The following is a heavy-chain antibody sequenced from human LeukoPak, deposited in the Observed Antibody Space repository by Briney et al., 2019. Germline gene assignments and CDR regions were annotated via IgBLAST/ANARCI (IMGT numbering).Heavy chain of an antibody. CDR1: GGSISSYY. Sequence: SETLSLTCTVSGGSISSYYWSWIRQPPGKGLEWIGYIYYSGSTNYNPSLKSRVTISVDTSKNQFSLKLSSVTAADTAVYYCVRLTSSSSGSSFDYWGQGTLVTVSS. CDR2: IYYSGST. D-gene: IGHD6-13*01. V-gene: IGHV4-59*08. J-gene: IGHJ4*02. CDR3: VRLTSSSSGSSFDY.